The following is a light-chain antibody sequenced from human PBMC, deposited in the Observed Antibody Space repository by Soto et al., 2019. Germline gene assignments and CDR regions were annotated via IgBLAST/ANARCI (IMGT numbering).Light chain of an antibody. Sequence: QSVLTQPPSVSGAPGQRVTISCTGSSSNIGAGYYVHWYQQLPGTAPKLLIYGNSNRPSGVPDRFSGSKSGTSASLAITGLQAEDEADYSCQSYDSSLSGSVVFGGGTKLTVL. CDR2: GNS. J-gene: IGLJ2*01. CDR3: QSYDSSLSGSVV. CDR1: SSNIGAGYY. V-gene: IGLV1-40*01.